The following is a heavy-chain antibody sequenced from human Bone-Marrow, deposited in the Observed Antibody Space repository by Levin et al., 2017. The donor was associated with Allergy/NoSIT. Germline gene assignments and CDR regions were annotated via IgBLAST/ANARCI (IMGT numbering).Heavy chain of an antibody. Sequence: GGSLRLSCAASGFTVSSNYMSWVRQAPGKGLEWVSVIYSGGSTYYADSVKGRFTISRDNSKNTLYLQMNSLRAEDTAVYYCARGKDYDFWSGYPTYFDYWGQGTLVTVSS. J-gene: IGHJ4*02. D-gene: IGHD3-3*01. CDR2: IYSGGST. V-gene: IGHV3-53*01. CDR1: GFTVSSNY. CDR3: ARGKDYDFWSGYPTYFDY.